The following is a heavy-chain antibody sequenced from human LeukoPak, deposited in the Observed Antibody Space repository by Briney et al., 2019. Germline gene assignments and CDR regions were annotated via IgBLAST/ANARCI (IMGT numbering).Heavy chain of an antibody. CDR2: ISVYNGNT. CDR1: GYTFTNFG. CDR3: ARDHSSSSQLFDY. Sequence: ASVKVSCKASGYTFTNFGISWVRQAPGQGLEWMGWISVYNGNTNFPQKLQGRVTMTTDTSTTTAYMELRNLKSDDTAVYYCARDHSSSSQLFDYWGQGTLVTVSS. J-gene: IGHJ4*02. D-gene: IGHD6-13*01. V-gene: IGHV1-18*01.